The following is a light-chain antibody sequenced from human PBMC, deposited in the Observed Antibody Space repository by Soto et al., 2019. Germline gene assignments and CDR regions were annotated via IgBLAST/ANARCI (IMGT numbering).Light chain of an antibody. V-gene: IGKV1-39*01. J-gene: IGKJ4*01. Sequence: DIQMTQSPSSLSASVGDRFTITCRASQSISSYLNWYQQKPERAPKLLIYTASSLQSGVPSRFSGSGSGTDFTLTITSLQPEDFATYYCLQHNSYPLTFGGGTKVDIK. CDR3: LQHNSYPLT. CDR2: TAS. CDR1: QSISSY.